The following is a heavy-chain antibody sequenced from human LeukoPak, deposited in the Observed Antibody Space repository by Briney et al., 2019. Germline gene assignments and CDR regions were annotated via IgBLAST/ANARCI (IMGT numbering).Heavy chain of an antibody. V-gene: IGHV4-34*01. Sequence: SETLSLTCAVYGGSFSGYYWSWIRQPPGKGLEWIGEINHSGSTNYNPSLKSRVTISVDTSKNQFSLKLSSVTAAGTAVYYCARAGDCSSTSCYPLVDYWGQGTLVTVSS. CDR2: INHSGST. CDR1: GGSFSGYY. CDR3: ARAGDCSSTSCYPLVDY. J-gene: IGHJ4*02. D-gene: IGHD2-2*01.